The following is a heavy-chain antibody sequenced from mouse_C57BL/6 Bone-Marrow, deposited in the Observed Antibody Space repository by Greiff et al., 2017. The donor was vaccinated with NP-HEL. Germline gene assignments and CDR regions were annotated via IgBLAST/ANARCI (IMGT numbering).Heavy chain of an antibody. J-gene: IGHJ4*01. Sequence: QVQLQQPGAELVRPGTSVKLSCKASGYTFTSYWMHWVKQRPGQGLEWIGVIDPSDSYTNYNQKFKGKATLTVDTSSSTAYMQLSSLTSEDSAVYYCARENYDFYYAMDYWGQGTSVTVSS. D-gene: IGHD2-4*01. V-gene: IGHV1-59*01. CDR1: GYTFTSYW. CDR3: ARENYDFYYAMDY. CDR2: IDPSDSYT.